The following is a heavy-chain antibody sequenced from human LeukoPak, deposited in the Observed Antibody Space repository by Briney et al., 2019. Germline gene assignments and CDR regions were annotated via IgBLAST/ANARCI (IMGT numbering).Heavy chain of an antibody. V-gene: IGHV4-34*01. J-gene: IGHJ6*04. Sequence: PSQTLSLTCALYGGSFSGYYWRGIRQPQGKGLERIRDINHSGSTNYNPSLKSRATISVDTSKNQFSLKLSSVTAADTAVYYCARAAYCSGGSCYYNYYGMDVWDKGTTVTVSS. D-gene: IGHD2-15*01. CDR1: GGSFSGYY. CDR3: ARAAYCSGGSCYYNYYGMDV. CDR2: INHSGST.